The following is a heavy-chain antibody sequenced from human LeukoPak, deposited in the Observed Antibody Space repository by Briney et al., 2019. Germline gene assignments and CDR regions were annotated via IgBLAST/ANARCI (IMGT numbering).Heavy chain of an antibody. CDR2: IIPIFGTA. CDR3: ARESYGGKIDY. Sequence: SVKVSCNASGYTFTSYGISWVRQAPGQGLEWMGGIIPIFGTANYAQKFQGRVTITTDESTSTAYMELSSLRSEDTAVYYCARESYGGKIDYWGQGTLVTVSS. J-gene: IGHJ4*02. D-gene: IGHD4-23*01. CDR1: GYTFTSYG. V-gene: IGHV1-69*05.